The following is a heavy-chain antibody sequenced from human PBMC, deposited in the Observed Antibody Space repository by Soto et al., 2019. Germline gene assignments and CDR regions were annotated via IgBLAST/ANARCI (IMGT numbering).Heavy chain of an antibody. CDR1: GYTFTSYG. CDR3: ARLYYDFWSGYYPPTNYYYYGMDV. V-gene: IGHV1-18*01. D-gene: IGHD3-3*01. Sequence: GASVKVSCKASGYTFTSYGISWVRQAPGQGLEWMGWISAYNGNTNYAQKLQGRVTMTTDTSTSTAYMELRSLRSDDTAVYYCARLYYDFWSGYYPPTNYYYYGMDVWGQGTTVNVSS. J-gene: IGHJ6*02. CDR2: ISAYNGNT.